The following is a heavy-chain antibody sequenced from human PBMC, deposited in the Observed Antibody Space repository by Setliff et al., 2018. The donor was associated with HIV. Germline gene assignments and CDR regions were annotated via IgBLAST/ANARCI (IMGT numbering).Heavy chain of an antibody. CDR2: VIPTFDTA. J-gene: IGHJ2*01. Sequence: GASVKVSCKASGGTFSRHAFSWVRRAPGQGLEWMGGVIPTFDTANYAQKFQGRVTITADKSTNTVYMELNSLRSEDTAMYYCARGVHSGGSGWYNWYFDLWGRGTLVTVSS. V-gene: IGHV1-69*06. CDR3: ARGVHSGGSGWYNWYFDL. CDR1: GGTFSRHA. D-gene: IGHD6-19*01.